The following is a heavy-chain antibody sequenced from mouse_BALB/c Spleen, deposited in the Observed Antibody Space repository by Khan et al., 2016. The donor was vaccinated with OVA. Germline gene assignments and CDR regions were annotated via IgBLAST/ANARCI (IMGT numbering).Heavy chain of an antibody. CDR2: IYPGNGYT. Sequence: VRLQQSGAELGRPGSSVKLSCKTSGFTFTSYGIKWVKQRPGQGLEWIGYIYPGNGYTVYNEKFQGKATLPSDTSASTAYMQFRSLTSEDSAIYFCAAAYYRNDFDYWGQGTTLTVSS. D-gene: IGHD2-14*01. V-gene: IGHV1S134*01. CDR1: GFTFTSYG. J-gene: IGHJ2*01. CDR3: AAAYYRNDFDY.